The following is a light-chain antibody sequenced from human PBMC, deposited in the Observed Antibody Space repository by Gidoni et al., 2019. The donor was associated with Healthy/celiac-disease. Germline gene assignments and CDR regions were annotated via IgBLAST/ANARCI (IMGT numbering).Light chain of an antibody. J-gene: IGKJ3*01. V-gene: IGKV3-11*01. Sequence: EIVLTQSPATLSLSPGERATLSCRASQSVSSYLAWYQQKPGQAPRLLIYDASNRATGISARFSGSGSGTDLTLTISSLEPEDFAVYYCQQRSNWLFAFGPGTKVDIK. CDR2: DAS. CDR1: QSVSSY. CDR3: QQRSNWLFA.